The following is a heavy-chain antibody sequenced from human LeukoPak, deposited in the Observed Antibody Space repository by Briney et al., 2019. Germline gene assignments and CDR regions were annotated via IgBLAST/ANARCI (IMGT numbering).Heavy chain of an antibody. CDR3: ARVGVIISHNWFDP. Sequence: SVKVSCKASGGISSNFAIHWVRQAPGQGLEWMGQITGLFAAAHYAQKFQGRVTITTDESTGAVYMELSSLRSEDTAVYYCARVGVIISHNWFDPWGQGTLVTVSS. D-gene: IGHD3-3*01. J-gene: IGHJ5*02. CDR1: GGISSNFA. V-gene: IGHV1-69*05. CDR2: ITGLFAAA.